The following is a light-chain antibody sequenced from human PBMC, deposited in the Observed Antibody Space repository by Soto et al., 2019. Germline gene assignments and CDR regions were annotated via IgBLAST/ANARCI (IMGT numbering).Light chain of an antibody. V-gene: IGLV2-14*01. CDR1: SRDVGNYYY. Sequence: QSALTQPASVSGSPGQSITISCTGTSRDVGNYYYVSWYQHHPGKAPKLISYEVTDRPSGVSNRFSAPKSGNTASLTISGLQAEDEADYYCSSYTPTTTVIFGGGTKLTVL. CDR2: EVT. J-gene: IGLJ2*01. CDR3: SSYTPTTTVI.